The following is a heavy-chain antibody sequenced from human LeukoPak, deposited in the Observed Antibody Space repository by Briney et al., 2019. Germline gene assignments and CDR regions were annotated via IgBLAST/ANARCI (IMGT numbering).Heavy chain of an antibody. CDR1: GGSISSYY. CDR2: IYYSGST. V-gene: IGHV4-39*07. D-gene: IGHD3-3*01. J-gene: IGHJ3*02. Sequence: SETLSLTCTVSGGSISSYYWGWIRQPPGKGLEWIGSIYYSGSTYYNPSLKSRVTISVDTSKNQFSLKLSSVTAADTAVYYCARDFVFGFGAFDIWGQGTMVTVSS. CDR3: ARDFVFGFGAFDI.